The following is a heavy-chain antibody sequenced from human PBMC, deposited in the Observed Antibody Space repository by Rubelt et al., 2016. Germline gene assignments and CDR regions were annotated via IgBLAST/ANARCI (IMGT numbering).Heavy chain of an antibody. J-gene: IGHJ4*02. D-gene: IGHD3-22*01. CDR3: ARGSDRCKAGVD. V-gene: IGHV4-34*01. CDR2: INPSGHS. Sequence: QVQLQQWGAGLLKPSETLSLTCAVYGGSFSGYYWSWIRQPPGKGLEWLGEINPSGHSNYNSSLQSRVTISGATSKGQFSLKLTSVTAADTAVYYGARGSDRCKAGVDWGQGTLVTVSS. CDR1: GGSFSGYY.